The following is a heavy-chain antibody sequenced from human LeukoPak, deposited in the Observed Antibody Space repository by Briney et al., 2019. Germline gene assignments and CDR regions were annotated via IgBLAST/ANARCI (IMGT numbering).Heavy chain of an antibody. CDR3: ARGVYYYDSSGYYQR. D-gene: IGHD3-22*01. Sequence: SETLSLTCTVSGGSISSGVYYWSWIRQHPGKGLEWIGYIYYSGSTYYNPSLKSRVTISVDTSKNQFSLKLSSVTAADTAVYYCARGVYYYDSSGYYQRWGQGTLVTVSS. CDR2: IYYSGST. J-gene: IGHJ4*02. CDR1: GGSISSGVYY. V-gene: IGHV4-31*03.